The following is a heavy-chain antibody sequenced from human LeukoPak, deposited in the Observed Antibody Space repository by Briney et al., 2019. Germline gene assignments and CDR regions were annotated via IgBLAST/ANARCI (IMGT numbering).Heavy chain of an antibody. CDR2: IKQDGSEK. J-gene: IGHJ4*02. CDR1: GFTLSSYW. Sequence: GGSLRLSCAASGFTLSSYWMSWVRQAPGKGLEWVANIKQDGSEKYYVDSVKGRFTISRDNAKNSLYLQMNSLRAEDTAVYYCAREFGDSSGYSYDYWGQGTLVTVSS. CDR3: AREFGDSSGYSYDY. V-gene: IGHV3-7*01. D-gene: IGHD3-22*01.